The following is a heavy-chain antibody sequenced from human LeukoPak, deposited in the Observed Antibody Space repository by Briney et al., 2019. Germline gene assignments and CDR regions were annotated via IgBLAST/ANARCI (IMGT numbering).Heavy chain of an antibody. D-gene: IGHD6-19*01. CDR3: AKAYSSGWYYFDY. CDR1: GFTFSIYA. Sequence: GGSLRLSCAASGFTFSIYAMSWVRQAPGKGLEWVSAIDTSGGSTNYADSVKGRFTISRDNSKNTLYLQMNNLRAEDTVVYYCAKAYSSGWYYFDYWGQGTLVTVSS. J-gene: IGHJ4*02. CDR2: IDTSGGST. V-gene: IGHV3-23*01.